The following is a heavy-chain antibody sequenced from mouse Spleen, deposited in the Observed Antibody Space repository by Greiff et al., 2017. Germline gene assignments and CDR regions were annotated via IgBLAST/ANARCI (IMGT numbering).Heavy chain of an antibody. CDR1: GFTFSSYA. J-gene: IGHJ3*01. V-gene: IGHV5-9-1*01. Sequence: EVMLVESGGGLVKPGGSLKLSCAASGFTFSSYAMSWVRQTPEKRLEWVATISSGGSYTYYPDSVKGRFTISRDNAKNTLYLQMSSLRSEDTAMYYCARRGYGYWFAYWGQGTLVTVSA. CDR3: ARRGYGYWFAY. CDR2: ISSGGSYT. D-gene: IGHD1-2*01.